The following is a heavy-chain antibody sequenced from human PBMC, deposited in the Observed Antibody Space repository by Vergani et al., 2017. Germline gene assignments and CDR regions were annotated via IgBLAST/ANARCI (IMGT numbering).Heavy chain of an antibody. V-gene: IGHV1-18*04. CDR1: GYTFTSYY. CDR3: ARDPDIVVVPAAPYYYYYYGMDV. D-gene: IGHD2-2*01. CDR2: ISAYNGNT. J-gene: IGHJ6*02. Sequence: QVQLVQSGAEVKKPGASVKVSCKASGYTFTSYYMHWVRQAPGPGLEWMGWISAYNGNTNYAQKLQGRVTMTTDTSTSTAYMELRSLRSDDTAVYYCARDPDIVVVPAAPYYYYYYGMDVWGQGTTVTVSS.